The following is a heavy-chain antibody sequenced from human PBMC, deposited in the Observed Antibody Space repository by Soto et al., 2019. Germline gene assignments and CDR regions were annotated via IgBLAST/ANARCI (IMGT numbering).Heavy chain of an antibody. Sequence: PGGSLRLSCAASGFTFSNYNMNWVRQAPGKGLECVSYISSASITIYYADSVKGRFTISRDNAKNSLYLQMNSLRAEDTAVYYCARSTHDYGDLYGMDVWGQGTTVTVSS. CDR3: ARSTHDYGDLYGMDV. D-gene: IGHD4-17*01. V-gene: IGHV3-48*01. J-gene: IGHJ6*02. CDR1: GFTFSNYN. CDR2: ISSASITI.